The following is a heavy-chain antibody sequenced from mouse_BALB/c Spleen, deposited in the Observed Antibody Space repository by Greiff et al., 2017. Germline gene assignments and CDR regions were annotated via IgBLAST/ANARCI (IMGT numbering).Heavy chain of an antibody. CDR1: GYSFTGYY. CDR3: ARPDYYGSSYAMDY. CDR2: ISCYNGAT. D-gene: IGHD1-1*01. Sequence: LVKPGASVKISCKASGYSFTGYYMHWVKQSHGKSLEWIGYISCYNGATSYNQKFKGKATFTVDTSSSTAYMQFNSLTSEDSAVYYCARPDYYGSSYAMDYWGQGTSVTVSS. J-gene: IGHJ4*01. V-gene: IGHV1S34*01.